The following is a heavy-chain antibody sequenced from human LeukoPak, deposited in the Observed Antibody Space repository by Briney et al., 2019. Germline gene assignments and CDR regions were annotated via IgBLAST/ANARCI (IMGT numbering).Heavy chain of an antibody. J-gene: IGHJ6*02. CDR2: IKQDGSKK. CDR3: ARGGGLDV. CDR1: GFPFSSYW. Sequence: GGSLRLSCVASGFPFSSYWMTWVRQAPGKGLEWVANIKQDGSKKSYVDSVKGRFTISRDNAKNSLYLQMNSLRAEDTAVYFCARGGGLDVWGQGATVTVSS. V-gene: IGHV3-7*03. D-gene: IGHD5-12*01.